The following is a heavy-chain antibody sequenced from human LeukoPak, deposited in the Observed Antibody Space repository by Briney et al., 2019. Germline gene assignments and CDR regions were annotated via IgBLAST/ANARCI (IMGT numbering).Heavy chain of an antibody. D-gene: IGHD3-22*01. CDR2: IYYSGST. V-gene: IGHV4-39*07. Sequence: SETLSLTCTVSGGSISSSSYYWGWIRQPPGKGLEWIGSIYYSGSTYYNPSLKSRVTISVDTSKNQFSLKLSSVTAADTAVYYCARRRYYDSSGYYSGIGAFDIWGQGTMVTVSS. J-gene: IGHJ3*02. CDR1: GGSISSSSYY. CDR3: ARRRYYDSSGYYSGIGAFDI.